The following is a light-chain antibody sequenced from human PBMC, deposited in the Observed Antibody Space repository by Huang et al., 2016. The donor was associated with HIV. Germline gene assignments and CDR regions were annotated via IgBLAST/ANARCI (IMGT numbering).Light chain of an antibody. Sequence: DIQMTQSPSSLSASVGDRVTITCRGSQGISNSLAWYQQKPGKAPKLLLYAASTLESGVPSRFSGSGSGTDYTLTISSLQPEDFATYYCQQYYSSSHTFGQGTKLEIK. V-gene: IGKV1-NL1*01. CDR2: AAS. CDR1: QGISNS. CDR3: QQYYSSSHT. J-gene: IGKJ2*01.